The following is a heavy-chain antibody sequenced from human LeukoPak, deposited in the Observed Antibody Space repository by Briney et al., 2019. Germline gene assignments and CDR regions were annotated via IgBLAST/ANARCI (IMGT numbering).Heavy chain of an antibody. CDR1: GFTFSYFW. J-gene: IGHJ4*02. V-gene: IGHV3-74*01. CDR3: ARDFDGPRASDY. D-gene: IGHD4-17*01. CDR2: TNTDGSYS. Sequence: GGSLRLSCAASGFTFSYFWMQWFRQTPGKGLVWVSCTNTDGSYSSYADSVKGRFTISRDNVRDTLYLQMSSLRAEDSAVYYCARDFDGPRASDYWGQGISVTVSS.